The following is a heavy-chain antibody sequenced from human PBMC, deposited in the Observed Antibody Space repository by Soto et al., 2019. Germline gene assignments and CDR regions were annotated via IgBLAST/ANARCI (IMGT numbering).Heavy chain of an antibody. CDR3: AKDRGYCSGTSCYELDY. CDR2: TSGSGGST. Sequence: EVQLLESGGGLVQPGGSLRLSCAASGFTFSSYAMSWVRQAPGKGLEWVSATSGSGGSTYYADSVKGRFTISIDNPKNTLYLQMNCLRAEGTAVYYCAKDRGYCSGTSCYELDYWGQGTLVTVAS. V-gene: IGHV3-23*01. CDR1: GFTFSSYA. J-gene: IGHJ4*02. D-gene: IGHD2-2*03.